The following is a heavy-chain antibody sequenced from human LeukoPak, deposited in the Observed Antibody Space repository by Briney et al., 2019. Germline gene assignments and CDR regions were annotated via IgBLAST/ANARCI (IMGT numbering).Heavy chain of an antibody. V-gene: IGHV6-1*01. CDR3: TRAAARAFDI. J-gene: IGHJ3*02. D-gene: IGHD6-25*01. CDR1: GDSVSSYNAA. Sequence: SQTLSLTCAISGDSVSSYNAAWNCIRQSPSRGLEWLGRTYYRSKWGNDYAVSVKGRITIDPDTSKNQFSLQLNSVTPEDTAVYYCTRAAARAFDIWGQGTTVTVSS. CDR2: TYYRSKWGN.